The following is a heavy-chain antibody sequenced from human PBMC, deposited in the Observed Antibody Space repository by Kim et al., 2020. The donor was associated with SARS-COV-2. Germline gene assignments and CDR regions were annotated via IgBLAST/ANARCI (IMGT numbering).Heavy chain of an antibody. D-gene: IGHD3-3*01. J-gene: IGHJ6*02. CDR1: GFTFSSYS. CDR2: ISSSGSYI. V-gene: IGHV3-21*01. Sequence: GGSLRLSCAASGFTFSSYSMNWVRQAPGKGLEWVSSISSSGSYIYHADSMKGRFTISRDNAKKSLYLQMNSVRAEDTAVYYCARDGVMTIFGVVPPYADYYYGMDVWGQGTTVTVSS. CDR3: ARDGVMTIFGVVPPYADYYYGMDV.